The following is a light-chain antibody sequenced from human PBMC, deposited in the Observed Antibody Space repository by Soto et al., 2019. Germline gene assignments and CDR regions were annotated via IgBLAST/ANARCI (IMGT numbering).Light chain of an antibody. CDR3: QQYNNWPPVT. CDR1: QSVSNN. CDR2: GAS. J-gene: IGKJ5*01. Sequence: EIVMTQSPVTLSVSPGERVTLSCRASQSVSNNLAWYQQKSGQAPRLLIYGASTRVTGIPARFSGSGSGTEFTLTISSLHSEYFAIYYCQQYNNWPPVTFGQGTRLDIK. V-gene: IGKV3-15*01.